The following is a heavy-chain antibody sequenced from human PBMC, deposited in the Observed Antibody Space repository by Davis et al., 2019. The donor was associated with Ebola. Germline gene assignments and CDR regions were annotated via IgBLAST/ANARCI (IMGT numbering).Heavy chain of an antibody. J-gene: IGHJ4*02. V-gene: IGHV3-64*04. CDR2: ISSSGKT. CDR1: GFTFSAHT. D-gene: IGHD6-6*01. CDR3: ARDLFSFRSPRVSSSPYDY. Sequence: PGGSLRLSCSASGFTFSAHTMHWVRQAPGKGLEYVSVISSSGKTYYADSVKGRFTISRDNSKNTLYLQMNSLRAEDTAVYYCARDLFSFRSPRVSSSPYDYWGQGTLVTVSS.